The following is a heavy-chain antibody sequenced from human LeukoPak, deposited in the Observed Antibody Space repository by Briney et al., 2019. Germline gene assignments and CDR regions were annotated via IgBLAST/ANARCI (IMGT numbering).Heavy chain of an antibody. V-gene: IGHV1-2*02. CDR1: GYTFTGYY. CDR2: INPNSGGT. CDR3: ARESYYGSGSYYKGGNWFDP. D-gene: IGHD3-10*01. J-gene: IGHJ5*02. Sequence: ASVKVSCKASGYTFTGYYMHWVRQAPGQGLEWMGWINPNSGGTNYAQKFQGRVTMTRDTSISTAYMELSRLRSDDTAVYYCARESYYGSGSYYKGGNWFDPWGQGTLVTVSS.